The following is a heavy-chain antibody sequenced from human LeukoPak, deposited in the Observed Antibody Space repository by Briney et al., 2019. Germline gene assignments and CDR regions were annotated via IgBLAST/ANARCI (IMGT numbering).Heavy chain of an antibody. CDR3: ARGDIYASGVDQ. CDR2: ISAYNGNT. D-gene: IGHD3-10*01. CDR1: GYTFTSYC. Sequence: ASVKVSCKASGYTFTSYCISWVRQAPGQGLEGMGWISAYNGNTNYAQKLQGRVTIAADESTTTAYMELSSLRCEDTAVYYCARGDIYASGVDQWGQGTLVTVSS. V-gene: IGHV1-18*01. J-gene: IGHJ4*02.